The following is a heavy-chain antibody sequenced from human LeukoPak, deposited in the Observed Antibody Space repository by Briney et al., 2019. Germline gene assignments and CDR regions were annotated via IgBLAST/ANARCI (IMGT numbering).Heavy chain of an antibody. J-gene: IGHJ4*02. D-gene: IGHD5-12*01. CDR3: ARAFSDYEFDY. V-gene: IGHV3-53*01. Sequence: HSGGSLRLSCAASGFTVSSNYMSWVRQAPGKWLEWVSVIYSGCITYYADSVKGRFTISTDNSKNTLYLQMNSLRAEDTAVYYCARAFSDYEFDYWGQGTLVTVSS. CDR1: GFTVSSNY. CDR2: IYSGCIT.